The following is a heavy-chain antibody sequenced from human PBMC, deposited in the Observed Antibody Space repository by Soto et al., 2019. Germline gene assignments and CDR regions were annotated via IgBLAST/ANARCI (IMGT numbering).Heavy chain of an antibody. D-gene: IGHD6-19*01. V-gene: IGHV5-10-1*01. Sequence: GESLKISCKGSGYNFTSYWISWVRQMPGKGLEWLGRIDPSESYTDYSPSFQGHVTISTDKSINTAYLQWSSLKASDTAIFYCARQRSSGWPSYYYYGMHVWGPGTTVTVSS. CDR1: GYNFTSYW. CDR3: ARQRSSGWPSYYYYGMHV. J-gene: IGHJ6*02. CDR2: IDPSESYT.